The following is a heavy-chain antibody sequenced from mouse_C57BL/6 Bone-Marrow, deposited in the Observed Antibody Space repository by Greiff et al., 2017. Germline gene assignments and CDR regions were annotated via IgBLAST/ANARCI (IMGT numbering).Heavy chain of an antibody. J-gene: IGHJ2*01. Sequence: QVQLQQSGAELVKPGASVKMSCKASGYTFTTYPIEWMKQNHGKSLEWIGNFHPYNDDTTYNEKFKGKATLTVDKSSSTVYLELSRLTSADSAVYYCARGGNYGGYYFAYWGQGTTLTVSS. V-gene: IGHV1-47*01. CDR3: ARGGNYGGYYFAY. CDR1: GYTFTTYP. D-gene: IGHD2-1*01. CDR2: FHPYNDDT.